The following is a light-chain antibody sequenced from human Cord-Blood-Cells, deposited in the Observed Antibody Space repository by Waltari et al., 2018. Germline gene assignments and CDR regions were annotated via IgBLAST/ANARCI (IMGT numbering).Light chain of an antibody. CDR1: QSISSW. CDR3: QQYNSYTREP. V-gene: IGKV1-5*01. J-gene: IGKJ2*01. Sequence: DIQMTQSPSTLSASVGDRVTITSRASQSISSWLAWYQQKPRKAPKLLIYDASSLESGVPSRFGGSGSGTEFALDISSLQRDDFATYYGQQYNSYTREPVGQGPKLAIQ. CDR2: DAS.